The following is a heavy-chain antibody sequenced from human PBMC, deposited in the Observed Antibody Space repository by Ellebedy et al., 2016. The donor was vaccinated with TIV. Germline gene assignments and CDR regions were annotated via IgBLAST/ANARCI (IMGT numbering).Heavy chain of an antibody. Sequence: PGGSLRLSCAASGFTFSHYYMTWVRQAPGKGLEWVANIDQNGGEKSYVDSVKGRFTISRDNAKNSLFLQMNSLRAEDTGVYYCSRETPNRAFDIWGQGAMVTVSS. CDR2: IDQNGGEK. CDR1: GFTFSHYY. CDR3: SRETPNRAFDI. J-gene: IGHJ3*02. D-gene: IGHD1-14*01. V-gene: IGHV3-7*01.